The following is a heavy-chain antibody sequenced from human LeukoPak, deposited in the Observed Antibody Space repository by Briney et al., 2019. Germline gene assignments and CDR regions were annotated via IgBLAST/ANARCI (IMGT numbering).Heavy chain of an antibody. Sequence: SVKVSCKASGGTFSSYAISWVRQAPGQGLEWMGGIIPIFGTANYAQKFQGRVTITTDESTSTAYMELSSLRSEDTAVYYCARASRDGYNHQTYYFDYWGQGTLVTVSS. J-gene: IGHJ4*02. CDR1: GGTFSSYA. CDR2: IIPIFGTA. D-gene: IGHD5-24*01. V-gene: IGHV1-69*05. CDR3: ARASRDGYNHQTYYFDY.